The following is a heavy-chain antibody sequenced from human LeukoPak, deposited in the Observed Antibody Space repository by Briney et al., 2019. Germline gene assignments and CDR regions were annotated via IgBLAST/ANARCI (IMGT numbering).Heavy chain of an antibody. D-gene: IGHD4-11*01. J-gene: IGHJ6*03. CDR3: AREALTTVTRYYMDV. V-gene: IGHV4-39*07. CDR1: GGSISSSSYY. Sequence: PSETLSLTCTVSGGSISSSSYYWGWIRQPPGKGLEWIGSIYFSGSTYYNPSLKSRVTISVDTSKNQFSLKLSSVTAADTAAYYCAREALTTVTRYYMDVWGKGTTVIVPS. CDR2: IYFSGST.